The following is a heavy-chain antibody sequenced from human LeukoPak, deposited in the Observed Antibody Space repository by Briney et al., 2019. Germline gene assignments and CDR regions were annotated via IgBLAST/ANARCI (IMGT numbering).Heavy chain of an antibody. Sequence: GGSLRLSCAASGFTFSNYSMNWVRQAPGKGLEWVSSISSSSRYIYYADSVKGRFTISRDNAKNSLYLQMNSLRAEDTAVYYCARDLAPSGKYFQHWGQGTLVTVSS. CDR1: GFTFSNYS. D-gene: IGHD1-14*01. CDR3: ARDLAPSGKYFQH. V-gene: IGHV3-21*01. CDR2: ISSSSRYI. J-gene: IGHJ1*01.